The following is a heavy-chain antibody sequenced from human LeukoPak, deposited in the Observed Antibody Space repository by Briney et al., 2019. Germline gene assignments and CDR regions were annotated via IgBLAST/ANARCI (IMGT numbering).Heavy chain of an antibody. V-gene: IGHV4-59*01. CDR3: ARAQQTSHNFDC. Sequence: SETLSLTCTVSGGSISSYYWNWIRQPPGKGPEWIGYIYHSANRYYSDSIKYNPSLKSRVFISVDTSKNQFSLRLHSVSAADTAVYYCARAQQTSHNFDCWGHGILVSVSS. CDR1: GGSISSYY. D-gene: IGHD6-13*01. J-gene: IGHJ4*01. CDR2: IYHSANRYYSDSI.